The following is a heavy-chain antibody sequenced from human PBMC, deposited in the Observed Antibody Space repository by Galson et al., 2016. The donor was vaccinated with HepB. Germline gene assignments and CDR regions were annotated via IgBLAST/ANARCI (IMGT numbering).Heavy chain of an antibody. CDR1: GFTFSDYA. Sequence: SLRLSCAASGFTFSDYAMSWVRQAPGKGLEWVSAINFNSGSTYYADSEKGRFTISRDNSKSTLYLQMKSLRAEDTAVYYCAKARWAIGRFDYWGQGTRVTVSS. D-gene: IGHD6-13*01. J-gene: IGHJ4*02. V-gene: IGHV3-23*01. CDR2: INFNSGST. CDR3: AKARWAIGRFDY.